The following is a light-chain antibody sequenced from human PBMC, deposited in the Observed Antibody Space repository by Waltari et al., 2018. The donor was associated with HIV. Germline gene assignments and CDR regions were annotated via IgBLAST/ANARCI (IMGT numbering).Light chain of an antibody. Sequence: QSVLTQPPSASGTPGQRVTISCSGSNSNIGSKDVYWFQHLPGTAPKLLIYRTNPLRSGVPDRFSGSKSGTSASLAISGLRSDDEADYYCAAWDDTLSSYVFGTGTTVTV. CDR2: RTN. CDR1: NSNIGSKD. V-gene: IGLV1-47*01. J-gene: IGLJ1*01. CDR3: AAWDDTLSSYV.